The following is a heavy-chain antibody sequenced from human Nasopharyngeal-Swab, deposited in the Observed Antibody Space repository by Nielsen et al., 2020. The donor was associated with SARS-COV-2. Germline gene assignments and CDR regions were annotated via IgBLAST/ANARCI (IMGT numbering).Heavy chain of an antibody. V-gene: IGHV3-21*04. Sequence: GESLKISCAASGFTFSSYSMNWVRQAPGKGLEWVSSISSSSSYIYYADSVKGRFTISRDNAKNSLYLQMNSLRAEDTAVYYCARDQGYKTYYYYYGMDVWGQGTMVTVSS. CDR1: GFTFSSYS. CDR2: ISSSSSYI. CDR3: ARDQGYKTYYYYYGMDV. D-gene: IGHD5-18*01. J-gene: IGHJ6*02.